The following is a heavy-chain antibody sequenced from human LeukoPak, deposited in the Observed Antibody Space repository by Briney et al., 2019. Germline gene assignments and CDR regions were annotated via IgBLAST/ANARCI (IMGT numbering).Heavy chain of an antibody. J-gene: IGHJ3*02. CDR2: ISSSSSYI. Sequence: PGGSLRLSCAASGFTFSSYSMNWVRQAPGKGLEWVSSISSSSSYIYYADSVKGRFTISRDNAKNSLYLQMNSLRAEDTAVYYCARDYLPVAVAGYAFDIWGQGTMVTVSS. V-gene: IGHV3-21*01. D-gene: IGHD6-19*01. CDR1: GFTFSSYS. CDR3: ARDYLPVAVAGYAFDI.